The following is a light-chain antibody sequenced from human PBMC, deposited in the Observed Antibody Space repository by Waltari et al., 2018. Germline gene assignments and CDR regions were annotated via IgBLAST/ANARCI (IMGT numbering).Light chain of an antibody. Sequence: QSALTQPASVSGSPGQSITISCTGTSSDVGNYKRVSWYQQHPGKAPKLMIYAVSKRPSGFSDRFSGSKSGDMASLTISSLQPEDEAEYFCSSYAGSSKGVFGGGTKVTVL. J-gene: IGLJ2*01. CDR3: SSYAGSSKGV. V-gene: IGLV2-23*02. CDR2: AVS. CDR1: SSDVGNYKR.